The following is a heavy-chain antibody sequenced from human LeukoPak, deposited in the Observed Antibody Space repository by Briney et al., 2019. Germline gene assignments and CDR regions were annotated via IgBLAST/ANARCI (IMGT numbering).Heavy chain of an antibody. V-gene: IGHV4-34*01. D-gene: IGHD6-19*01. Sequence: SETLSLTCTVSGGSFSGYYWSWIRQSPGKGLEWIGEINHSGSTNYNPSLKSRVAMSVDTPKNQFSLNLSSLTAADTAVYYCARGTQQWRGRNYYYYMDVWAKGPRSPSP. CDR3: ARGTQQWRGRNYYYYMDV. CDR2: INHSGST. J-gene: IGHJ6*03. CDR1: GGSFSGYY.